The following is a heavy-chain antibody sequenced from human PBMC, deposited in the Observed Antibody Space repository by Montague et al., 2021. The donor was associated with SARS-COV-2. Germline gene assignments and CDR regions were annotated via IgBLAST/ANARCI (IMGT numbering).Heavy chain of an antibody. V-gene: IGHV2-70*01. CDR3: ARSYGTTVVTRAFDY. D-gene: IGHD4-23*01. CDR2: IDWDDDN. Sequence: PALGKPTQTLTLTCTFSGFSLSTSGMCVSWIRQPPGKALEWLTLIDWDDDNYYSTSLKTRLTISKDTSKNQVVLTMTNMDPVDTATYYCARSYGTTVVTRAFDYWGQGTLVTVSS. J-gene: IGHJ4*02. CDR1: GFSLSTSGMC.